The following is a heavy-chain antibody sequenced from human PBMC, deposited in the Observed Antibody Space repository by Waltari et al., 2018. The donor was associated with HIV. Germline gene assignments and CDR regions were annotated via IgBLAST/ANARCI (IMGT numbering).Heavy chain of an antibody. CDR3: VKEHQYSHSWYSYYGMDV. CDR2: MSGSGGST. Sequence: EVQVLESGGALVQPGVSLRLSCEASAFTFSNYGLGWVRQAPGKGLGWVSTMSGSGGSTYYADSVKGRFTVSRDNSKNTLYLQMNSLRAEDTAVYFCVKEHQYSHSWYSYYGMDVWGQGTTVTVSS. J-gene: IGHJ6*02. CDR1: AFTFSNYG. D-gene: IGHD6-13*01. V-gene: IGHV3-23*01.